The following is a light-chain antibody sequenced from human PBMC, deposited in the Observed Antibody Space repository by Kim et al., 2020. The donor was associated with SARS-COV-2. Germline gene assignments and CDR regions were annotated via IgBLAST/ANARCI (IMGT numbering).Light chain of an antibody. V-gene: IGKV1-16*01. J-gene: IGKJ2*01. Sequence: SASVGDRVTIACRASQDITNYLAWFQQAPWKAPQRLIYGASILQSGVPSSCSGSGSGTSLTLTITSLQPEDFATYFCQQYYNYPRTFGQGTKLEI. CDR2: GAS. CDR1: QDITNY. CDR3: QQYYNYPRT.